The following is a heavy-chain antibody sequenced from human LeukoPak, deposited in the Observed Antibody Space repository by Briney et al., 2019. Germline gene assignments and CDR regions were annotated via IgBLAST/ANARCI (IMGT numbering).Heavy chain of an antibody. J-gene: IGHJ4*02. V-gene: IGHV3-21*01. CDR2: ISSRSSYI. CDR1: GFAFSSYS. CDR3: AREDSSGWAGVYYFDY. Sequence: PGGSLRLSCAASGFAFSSYSMNWVRQAPGKGLEWVSSISSRSSYIYYADSVKGRFTISRDNAKNSLYLQMNSLRAEDTAVYYCAREDSSGWAGVYYFDYWGQGTLVTVSS. D-gene: IGHD6-19*01.